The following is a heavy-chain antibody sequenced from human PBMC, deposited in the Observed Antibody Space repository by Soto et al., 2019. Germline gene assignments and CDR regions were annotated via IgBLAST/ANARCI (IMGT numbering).Heavy chain of an antibody. Sequence: QVDLVQSGAEVKTPGSSVTVSCKASGASFNNFALYWVRQAPGQGLEWVGGLTPVFRTANYAQKFQGRVPNTAAESTTTAHMELSSLRSGGTAVFYCAGVDCGGGTCYSGGVEYWGHRTRATVSS. CDR3: AGVDCGGGTCYSGGVEY. J-gene: IGHJ4*01. D-gene: IGHD2-15*01. CDR1: GASFNNFA. CDR2: LTPVFRTA. V-gene: IGHV1-69*01.